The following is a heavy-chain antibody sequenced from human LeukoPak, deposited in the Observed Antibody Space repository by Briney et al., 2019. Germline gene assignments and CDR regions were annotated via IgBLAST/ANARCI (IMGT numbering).Heavy chain of an antibody. CDR3: ARGWAGVIRVYYYMDV. Sequence: SETLSPTCAVYGGSFSGYYWSWIRQPPGKGLEWIGEINHSGSTNYNPSLKSRVTISVDTSKNQFSLKLSSVTAADTAVYYCARGWAGVIRVYYYMDVWGKGTTVTVSS. J-gene: IGHJ6*03. CDR1: GGSFSGYY. CDR2: INHSGST. D-gene: IGHD3-10*01. V-gene: IGHV4-34*01.